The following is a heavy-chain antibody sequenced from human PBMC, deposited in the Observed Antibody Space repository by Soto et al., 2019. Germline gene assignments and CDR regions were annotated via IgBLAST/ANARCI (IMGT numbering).Heavy chain of an antibody. CDR2: IYYSGST. Sequence: PSETLSLTCTVSGGSISSGGYYWSWIRQHPGKGLEWIGYIYYSGSTYYNPSLKSRVTISVDTSKNQFSLKLSSVTAADTAVYYCARSQSSGYYSSIDYWGQGTLVTVSS. CDR3: ARSQSSGYYSSIDY. J-gene: IGHJ4*02. CDR1: GGSISSGGYY. V-gene: IGHV4-31*03. D-gene: IGHD3-22*01.